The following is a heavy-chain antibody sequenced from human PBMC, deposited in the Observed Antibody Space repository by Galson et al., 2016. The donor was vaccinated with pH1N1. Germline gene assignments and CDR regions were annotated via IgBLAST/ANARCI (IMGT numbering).Heavy chain of an antibody. CDR2: INQDGSEK. CDR3: ARAIGSRSSY. D-gene: IGHD3-16*02. V-gene: IGHV3-7*02. J-gene: IGHJ4*02. CDR1: GFTFSNYW. Sequence: SLRLSCAASGFTFSNYWMHRVRQVPGKGLEWVANINQDGSEKYHVDSVRGRFSISRDDAKNSLYLQMNSLRGEDTAVYYCARAIGSRSSYWGQGTLVTVSS.